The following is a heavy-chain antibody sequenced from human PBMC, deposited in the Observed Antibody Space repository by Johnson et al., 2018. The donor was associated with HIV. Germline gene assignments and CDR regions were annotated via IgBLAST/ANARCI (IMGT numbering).Heavy chain of an antibody. CDR2: VKRDGSEK. Sequence: VQLVESGGGLVQPGGSLRLSCAASGFTFSSYWMTWVRQAAGKGLEWVAHVKRDGSEKLYADSVKGRFTISRDNAKNSLYLQMNSLRAEETALYYCARVTRYNWNSDAFDIWGQGTMVTVSS. D-gene: IGHD1-1*01. V-gene: IGHV3-7*03. CDR3: ARVTRYNWNSDAFDI. CDR1: GFTFSSYW. J-gene: IGHJ3*02.